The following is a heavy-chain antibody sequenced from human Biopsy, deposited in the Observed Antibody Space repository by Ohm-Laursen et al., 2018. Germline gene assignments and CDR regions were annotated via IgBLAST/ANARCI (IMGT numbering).Heavy chain of an antibody. CDR3: ARESALAGDFDS. J-gene: IGHJ4*02. Sequence: SDTLSLTWTVSGDSISIYYWSWIRQPPGKGLEWLGYISNIGSTNYNPSLKSRVTISVDTAKNHFSLKLTSVTAADTAVYYCARESALAGDFDSWGQGTLVTVSS. CDR1: GDSISIYY. CDR2: ISNIGST. D-gene: IGHD6-19*01. V-gene: IGHV4-59*01.